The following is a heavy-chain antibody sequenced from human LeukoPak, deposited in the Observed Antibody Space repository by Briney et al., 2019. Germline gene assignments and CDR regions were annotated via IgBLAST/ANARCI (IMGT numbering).Heavy chain of an antibody. V-gene: IGHV1-69*04. CDR1: GGTFSSYA. CDR2: IIPILGIA. J-gene: IGHJ4*02. CDR3: ARVAGSGSYYNPSDDYFDY. D-gene: IGHD3-10*01. Sequence: SVKVSCKASGGTFSSYAISWVRQAPGQGLEWMGRIIPILGIANYAQKFQGRVTITADKSTSTAYMELSSLRSEDTAVYYCARVAGSGSYYNPSDDYFDYWGQGTLVTVSS.